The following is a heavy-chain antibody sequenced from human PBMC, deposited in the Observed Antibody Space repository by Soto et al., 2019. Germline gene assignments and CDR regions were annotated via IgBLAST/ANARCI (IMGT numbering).Heavy chain of an antibody. CDR2: IYYDGSNE. J-gene: IGHJ6*01. CDR1: GFIFSDYG. V-gene: IGHV3-33*01. CDR3: ARCWNAEEWVETMDV. D-gene: IGHD1-1*01. Sequence: QVQLVESGGAGVQPGRSLRLACETSGFIFSDYGMHWVRQAPCKGLEWVAVIYYDGSNEHYSDSVRGRFTISRDNSKNILYLQMHSLRAEDTAIYYCARCWNAEEWVETMDVWGQGTTVTVSS.